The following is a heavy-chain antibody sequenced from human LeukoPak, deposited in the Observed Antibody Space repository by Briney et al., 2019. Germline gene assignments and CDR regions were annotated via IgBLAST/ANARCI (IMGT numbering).Heavy chain of an antibody. Sequence: ASVKVSCKASGYTFSDYHMHWVRQAPGQGLEWMGWMNPNSGATNFAQKFQGRVTMTRDTSISTAYMELSRLRSDDTAVYYCARDRGGKEQSALGYWGQGTLVTVSS. CDR1: GYTFSDYH. CDR3: ARDRGGKEQSALGY. V-gene: IGHV1-2*02. D-gene: IGHD1-26*01. CDR2: MNPNSGAT. J-gene: IGHJ4*02.